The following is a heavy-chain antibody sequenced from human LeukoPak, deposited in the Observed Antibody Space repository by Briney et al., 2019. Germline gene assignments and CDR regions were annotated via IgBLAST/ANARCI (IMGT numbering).Heavy chain of an antibody. V-gene: IGHV4-30-4*08. CDR1: GGSISSGDYY. Sequence: SETLSLTCTVSGGSISSGDYYWSWIRQPPGKGLERIGYIYYSGSTYYNPSLKSRVTISVDTSKNQFSLKLSSVTAADTAVYYCARGHGVVVPAAILKWFDPWGQGTLVTVSS. J-gene: IGHJ5*02. CDR3: ARGHGVVVPAAILKWFDP. CDR2: IYYSGST. D-gene: IGHD2-2*02.